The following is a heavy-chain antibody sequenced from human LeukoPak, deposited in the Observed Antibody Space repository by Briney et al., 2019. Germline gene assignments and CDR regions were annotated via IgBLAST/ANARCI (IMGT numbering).Heavy chain of an antibody. D-gene: IGHD3-22*01. CDR2: IYYSGST. J-gene: IGHJ4*02. CDR3: ARHPLGDSSGYYSRFDY. Sequence: SETLSLTCTVSGGSISSYYWGWIRQPPGKGLEWIGSIYYSGSTYYNPSLKSRVTISVDTSKNQFSLKLSSVTAADTAVYYCARHPLGDSSGYYSRFDYWGQGTLVTVSS. V-gene: IGHV4-39*01. CDR1: GGSISSYY.